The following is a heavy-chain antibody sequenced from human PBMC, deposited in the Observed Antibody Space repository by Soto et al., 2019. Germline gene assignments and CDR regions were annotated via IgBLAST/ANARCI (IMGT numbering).Heavy chain of an antibody. CDR1: GYNFTAFW. CDR2: IDPSDPYT. CDR3: ARVHKNWFDS. V-gene: IGHV5-10-1*01. Sequence: GESLKISCKASGYNFTAFWIHWVRQMPGKGLEWLGKIDPSDPYTNYSPSFEGHVTISTDNSITTAYLQWSSLRASDTALYFCARVHKNWFDSWAQGTMVTVSS. J-gene: IGHJ5*01.